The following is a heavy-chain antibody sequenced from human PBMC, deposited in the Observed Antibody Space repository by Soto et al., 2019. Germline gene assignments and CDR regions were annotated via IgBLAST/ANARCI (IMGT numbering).Heavy chain of an antibody. Sequence: SVKVSCKASGGTFSSYAISWVRQAPGQGLEWMGGIIPIFGTANYAQRFQGRVTITADESTSTAYMELSSLRSEDTAVYYCARDVPYDSSGYSYPTFDYWGQGTLVTVSS. CDR2: IIPIFGTA. CDR1: GGTFSSYA. J-gene: IGHJ4*02. CDR3: ARDVPYDSSGYSYPTFDY. V-gene: IGHV1-69*13. D-gene: IGHD3-22*01.